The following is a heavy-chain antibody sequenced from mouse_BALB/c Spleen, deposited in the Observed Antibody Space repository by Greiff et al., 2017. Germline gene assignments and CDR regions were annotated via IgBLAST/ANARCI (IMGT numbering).Heavy chain of an antibody. CDR1: GFTFSSFG. D-gene: IGHD2-5*01. J-gene: IGHJ3*01. CDR2: ISSGSSTI. Sequence: EVKLVESGGGLVQPGGSRKLSCAASGFTFSSFGMHWVRQAPEKGLEWVAYISSGSSTIYYADTVKGRFTISRDNPKNTLFLQMTSLRSEDTAMYYCARSNSAYWGQGTLVTVSA. CDR3: ARSNSAY. V-gene: IGHV5-17*02.